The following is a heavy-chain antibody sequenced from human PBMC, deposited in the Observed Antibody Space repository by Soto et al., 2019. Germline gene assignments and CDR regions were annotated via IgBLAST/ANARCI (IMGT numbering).Heavy chain of an antibody. J-gene: IGHJ4*02. CDR2: IIGSGGST. CDR3: AKDQSYYYDSSGSRAEY. CDR1: GFTFSSYA. Sequence: TGGSLRLSCAASGFTFSSYAMSWVRQAPGKGLEWVSGIIGSGGSTDYADSVKGRFTISRDNSKNTLYLQMKSLRAEDTAVYYCAKDQSYYYDSSGSRAEYWGPGTLVTVSS. V-gene: IGHV3-23*01. D-gene: IGHD3-22*01.